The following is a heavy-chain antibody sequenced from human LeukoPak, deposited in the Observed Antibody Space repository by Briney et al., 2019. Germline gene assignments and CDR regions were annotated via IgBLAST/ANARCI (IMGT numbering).Heavy chain of an antibody. V-gene: IGHV3-11*01. CDR2: VRSIGSSI. J-gene: IGHJ6*03. CDR1: GFTFSDYF. CDR3: ARDEGDSSGYYYDHYYSDYMDV. D-gene: IGHD3-22*01. Sequence: NPGGSLSLSCAASGFTFSDYFLSWIRQAPGKGLAWVSYVRSIGSSIYLADVVKGRFTIFRGSAKNSVYLQMNSLRAQDTAVYYCARDEGDSSGYYYDHYYSDYMDVWGKGSTVTVSS.